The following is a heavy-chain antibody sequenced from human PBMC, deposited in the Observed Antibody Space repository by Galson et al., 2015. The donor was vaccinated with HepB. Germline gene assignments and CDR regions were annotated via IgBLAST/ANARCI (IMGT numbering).Heavy chain of an antibody. Sequence: SLRLSCAASGFTFRDYDMHWVRQAPGKSLEWVSVIGVAGGANYAGSVKGRFTISRENAKNSLYLQMDSLRAGDTAIYYCARAKYCSSTDCYLEYYYGLDVWGQGTTVTVSS. CDR3: ARAKYCSSTDCYLEYYYGLDV. D-gene: IGHD2-2*01. CDR1: GFTFRDYD. J-gene: IGHJ6*02. CDR2: IGVAGGA. V-gene: IGHV3-13*01.